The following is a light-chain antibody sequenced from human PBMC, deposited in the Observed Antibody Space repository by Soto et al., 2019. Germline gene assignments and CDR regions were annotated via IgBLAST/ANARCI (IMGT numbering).Light chain of an antibody. CDR3: SSYTSSSTPWV. CDR1: GSDVGGYNY. Sequence: SVLTQPASVSGSPGQSITISCTGTGSDVGGYNYVSWYQQHPGKAPKLMIYDVSNRPSGVSNRFSGSKSGNTASLTISGLQAEDEADYYCSSYTSSSTPWVFGGGTKVTVL. CDR2: DVS. J-gene: IGLJ3*02. V-gene: IGLV2-14*01.